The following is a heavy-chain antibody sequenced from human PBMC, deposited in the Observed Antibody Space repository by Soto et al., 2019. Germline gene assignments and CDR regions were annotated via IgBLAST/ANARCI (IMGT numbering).Heavy chain of an antibody. D-gene: IGHD5-18*01. CDR1: GGSFSTFG. Sequence: QVQLVQSGAEVRKPGSSVTVSCRASGGSFSTFGISWVRQAPGQGLEWMGGIIPTFVTADHAQISQDIVTITADEYTSTAYMELRSLRPEDTAVFYCARVYSEYNFYYYGMDIGGQGPTVPVSS. V-gene: IGHV1-69*01. CDR3: ARVYSEYNFYYYGMDI. CDR2: IIPTFVTA. J-gene: IGHJ6*02.